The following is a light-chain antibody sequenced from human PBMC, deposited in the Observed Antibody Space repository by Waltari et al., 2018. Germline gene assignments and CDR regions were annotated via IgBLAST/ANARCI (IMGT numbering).Light chain of an antibody. CDR2: AVS. V-gene: IGLV2-23*02. J-gene: IGLJ2*01. CDR1: SSDVGNYKR. Sequence: QSALTQPASVSGSPGQSITISCPGTSSDVGNYKRVSWYQQHPGKAPKLMIYAVSKRPSGVSARFSGSKSGDMASLTISGLQPEDEAEYCCSSYAGSSKGVFGGGTKVTVL. CDR3: SSYAGSSKGV.